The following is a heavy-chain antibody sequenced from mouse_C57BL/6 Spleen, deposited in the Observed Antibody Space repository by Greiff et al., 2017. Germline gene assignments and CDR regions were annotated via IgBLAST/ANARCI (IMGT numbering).Heavy chain of an antibody. CDR1: GFSLTSYG. CDR3: AKNLGYYGSSYDYAMDY. V-gene: IGHV2-5*01. J-gene: IGHJ4*01. CDR2: IWRGGST. Sequence: QVQLQQSGPGLVQPSQSLSITCTVSGFSLTSYGVHWVRQSPGKGLEWLGVIWRGGSTDYNAAFMSRLSITKDNSKSQVFFKMNSLQADDTAIYYCAKNLGYYGSSYDYAMDYWGQGTSVTVPS. D-gene: IGHD1-1*01.